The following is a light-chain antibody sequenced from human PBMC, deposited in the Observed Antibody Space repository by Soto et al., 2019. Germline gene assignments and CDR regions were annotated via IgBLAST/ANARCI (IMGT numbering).Light chain of an antibody. V-gene: IGKV1-39*01. CDR3: QQSYSTPLP. Sequence: DIQMTQSPSSLSASVGDRVTITCRASQSISFFLNWYQHEPGKAPKLVIYTASTLESGVPSRFSGSGSGTDFRLTISNLQPEDSATYSCQQSYSTPLPFGGGTRGRSN. J-gene: IGKJ4*01. CDR1: QSISFF. CDR2: TAS.